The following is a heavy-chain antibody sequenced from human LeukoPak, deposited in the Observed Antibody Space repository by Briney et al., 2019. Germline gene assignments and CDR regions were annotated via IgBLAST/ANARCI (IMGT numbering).Heavy chain of an antibody. CDR2: ISSSSSYI. Sequence: GGSLRLSCAASGFTFNFYWMGWIRQAPGKGLEWVSSISSSSSYIYYADSVKGRFTISRDNAKNSLYLQMNSLRAEDTAVYYCARDLGYGSGSYYKWFDPWGQGTLVTVSS. V-gene: IGHV3-21*01. D-gene: IGHD3-10*01. J-gene: IGHJ5*02. CDR1: GFTFNFYW. CDR3: ARDLGYGSGSYYKWFDP.